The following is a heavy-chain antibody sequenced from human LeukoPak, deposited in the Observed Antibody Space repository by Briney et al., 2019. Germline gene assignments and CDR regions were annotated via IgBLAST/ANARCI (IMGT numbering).Heavy chain of an antibody. CDR3: ASSSSSWYGDSGYYYGMDV. V-gene: IGHV1-18*01. D-gene: IGHD6-13*01. CDR2: ISAYNGNT. CDR1: GYTFTSYG. J-gene: IGHJ6*02. Sequence: ASVKVSCKASGYTFTSYGISWVRQAPGQGLEWMGWISAYNGNTNYAQKLQGRVTMTTDTSTSTAYMELRSLRSDDTAVYYCASSSSSWYGDSGYYYGMDVWGQGTTVTVSS.